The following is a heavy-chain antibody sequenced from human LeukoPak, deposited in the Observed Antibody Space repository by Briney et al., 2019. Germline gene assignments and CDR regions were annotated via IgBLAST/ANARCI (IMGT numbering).Heavy chain of an antibody. J-gene: IGHJ4*02. V-gene: IGHV4-39*01. D-gene: IGHD3-22*01. CDR3: ARHWGSTMTHLDY. CDR1: GGSISSSSYY. Sequence: SETLSLTCTVSGGSISSSSYYWVWIRQPPGKGLEWIGTIYHTGSTYYNPSLKSRVAISVDTSKSHLSLKLTPVTAADTAVYFCARHWGSTMTHLDYWGQGTLVTVSS. CDR2: IYHTGST.